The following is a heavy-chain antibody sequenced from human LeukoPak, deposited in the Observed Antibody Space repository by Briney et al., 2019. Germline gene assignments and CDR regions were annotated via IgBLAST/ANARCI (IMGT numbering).Heavy chain of an antibody. Sequence: GGSLRLSCAASGFTFSSYDMHWVRQAPGKGLEWVAFIWSDGSNKYYADSVKGRFTISRDNAKNTLYLQMNSLRAEDTAVYYCARDGYSSSFYFDYWGQGTLVTVSS. CDR3: ARDGYSSSFYFDY. D-gene: IGHD6-6*01. CDR1: GFTFSSYD. J-gene: IGHJ4*02. V-gene: IGHV3-33*01. CDR2: IWSDGSNK.